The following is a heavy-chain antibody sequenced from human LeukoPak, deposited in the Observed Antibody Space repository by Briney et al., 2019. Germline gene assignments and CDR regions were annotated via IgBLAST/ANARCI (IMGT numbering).Heavy chain of an antibody. CDR1: GGSISSYY. J-gene: IGHJ4*02. D-gene: IGHD3-10*01. Sequence: PSETLSLTCTVSGGSISSYYWSWIRQPPGKGLEWIGYIYYSGSTNYNPSLKSRVTMSVDTSKNQFSLKLSSVAAADTAVYFCARDLVGSGIYDFWGQGILVTVSS. CDR2: IYYSGST. V-gene: IGHV4-59*12. CDR3: ARDLVGSGIYDF.